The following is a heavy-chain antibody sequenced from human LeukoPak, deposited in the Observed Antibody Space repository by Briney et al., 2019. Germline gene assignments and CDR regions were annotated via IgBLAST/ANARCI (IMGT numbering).Heavy chain of an antibody. CDR3: TRRPKEPGFWSGYVDS. V-gene: IGHV4-39*01. CDR2: IFYNGNT. D-gene: IGHD3-3*01. CDR1: GAIIKREGFN. Sequence: SETLSLTCSVSGAIIKREGFNWDWIRQPPGKGLEYIGSIFYNGNTYYNPSLESRVTISVDTSKNPFSLNMFYVTAADTAVYYCTRRPKEPGFWSGYVDSWGQGTLVTVSS. J-gene: IGHJ4*02.